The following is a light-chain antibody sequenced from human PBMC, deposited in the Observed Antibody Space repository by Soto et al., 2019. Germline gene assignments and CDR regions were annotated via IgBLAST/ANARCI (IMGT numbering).Light chain of an antibody. CDR1: QNIYTW. Sequence: DIQMTQSPATLSASVGDRVTITCRASQNIYTWLAWYQQKPGKAPKLLIYEASSLETGVPSRFSGSGSGTEFTLTISSLQPDDFATYYCQQRSNWTLTFGGGTKVDIK. J-gene: IGKJ4*01. CDR3: QQRSNWTLT. CDR2: EAS. V-gene: IGKV1-5*03.